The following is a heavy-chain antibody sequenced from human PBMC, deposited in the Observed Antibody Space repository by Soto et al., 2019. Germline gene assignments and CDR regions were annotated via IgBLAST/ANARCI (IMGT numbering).Heavy chain of an antibody. CDR3: AHIPNYYQYDWFDP. CDR2: IYWDDDK. D-gene: IGHD3-16*01. Sequence: QITLKESGPTLVKPTQTLTLTCTFSGFSLTTRGVGVGWIRQPPGKALECLALIYWDDDKRYSPSLQSRLSVPKSTSXTQVVLTMTNVDPVDTATYYCAHIPNYYQYDWFDPWGQGTLVSVSS. V-gene: IGHV2-5*02. CDR1: GFSLTTRGVG. J-gene: IGHJ5*02.